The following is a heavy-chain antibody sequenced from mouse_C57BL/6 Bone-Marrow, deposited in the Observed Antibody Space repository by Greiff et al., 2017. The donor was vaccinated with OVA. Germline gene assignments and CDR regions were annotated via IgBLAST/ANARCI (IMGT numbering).Heavy chain of an antibody. J-gene: IGHJ2*01. CDR1: GYSFTGYF. CDR2: INPYNGDT. CDR3: ARGELLEYYVDY. D-gene: IGHD2-12*01. V-gene: IGHV1-20*01. Sequence: EVQLQQSGPELVKPGDSVKISCKASGYSFTGYFMNWVMQSHGKSLEWIGRINPYNGDTFYNQKFKGKATLTVDKSSSTAHMELRSLTSEDSAVYYCARGELLEYYVDYWGQGTTLTVSS.